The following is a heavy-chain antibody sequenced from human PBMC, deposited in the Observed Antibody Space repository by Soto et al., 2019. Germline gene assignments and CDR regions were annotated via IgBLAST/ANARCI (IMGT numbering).Heavy chain of an antibody. D-gene: IGHD6-13*01. J-gene: IGHJ4*02. V-gene: IGHV1-8*01. CDR2: MNPNSGNT. CDR3: ASIAAAGMDFDY. CDR1: GYTFTSYD. Sequence: GASVKVSCKASGYTFTSYDINWVRQATGQGLEWMGWMNPNSGNTGYAQKFRGRVTMTRNTSISTAYMELSSLRSEDTAVYYCASIAAAGMDFDYWDQGTLVTVSS.